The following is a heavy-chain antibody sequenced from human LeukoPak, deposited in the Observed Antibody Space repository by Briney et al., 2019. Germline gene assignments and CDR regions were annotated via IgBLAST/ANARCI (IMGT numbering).Heavy chain of an antibody. V-gene: IGHV3-9*01. CDR3: ARDRAGVHFDY. Sequence: QTGGSLRLSCAASGFTFDDYAMHWVRQAPGKGLEWVSGISWNSGSIGYADSVKGRFTISRDNAKNSLYLQMNSLRAEDTALYYCARDRAGVHFDYWGQGTLVTVSS. J-gene: IGHJ4*02. CDR1: GFTFDDYA. D-gene: IGHD3-10*01. CDR2: ISWNSGSI.